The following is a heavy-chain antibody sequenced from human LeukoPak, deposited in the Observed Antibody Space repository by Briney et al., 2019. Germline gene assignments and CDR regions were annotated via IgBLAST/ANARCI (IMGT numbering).Heavy chain of an antibody. CDR3: AKEGELLRGDSPPYYFDY. CDR2: ISASGGST. V-gene: IGHV3-23*01. Sequence: PGGSLRLSCAASGFSFSSYAMSWVRQAPGKGLEWVSTISASGGSTKYADSVKGRFTISRDKSKNTLYLQMNSLRAEDTAVYYCAKEGELLRGDSPPYYFDYWGQGTLVTVSS. J-gene: IGHJ4*02. D-gene: IGHD1-26*01. CDR1: GFSFSSYA.